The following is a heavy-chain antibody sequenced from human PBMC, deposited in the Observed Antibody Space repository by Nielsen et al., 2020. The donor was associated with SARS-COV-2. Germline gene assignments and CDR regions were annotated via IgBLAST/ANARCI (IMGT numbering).Heavy chain of an antibody. J-gene: IGHJ4*02. V-gene: IGHV3-53*01. CDR3: ARVVGYLPHY. CDR2: IYSGGST. Sequence: GGSLRLSCAASGFTVSSNYMSWVRQAPGTGLEWVSVIYSGGSTYYADSVKGRFTISRDNAKNSLYLQMNSLRAEDTAVYYCARVVGYLPHYWGQGTLVTVSS. D-gene: IGHD1-26*01. CDR1: GFTVSSNY.